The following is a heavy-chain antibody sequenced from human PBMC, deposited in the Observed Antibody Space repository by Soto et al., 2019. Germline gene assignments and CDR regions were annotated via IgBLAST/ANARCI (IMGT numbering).Heavy chain of an antibody. CDR3: PKAKFGGYEPSLAY. D-gene: IGHD3-16*01. J-gene: IGHJ4*02. V-gene: IGHV3-9*01. Sequence: EVQLVESGGGLVQPGRSLRLSCAASGFIFNEYAMHWVRQAPGKGLEWVSGISWNSDEIGYADSVKGRFTISRDNAKNPRYLQWNGRGPGASAFYYWPKAKFGGYEPSLAYWGKEPLVTVS. CDR2: ISWNSDEI. CDR1: GFIFNEYA.